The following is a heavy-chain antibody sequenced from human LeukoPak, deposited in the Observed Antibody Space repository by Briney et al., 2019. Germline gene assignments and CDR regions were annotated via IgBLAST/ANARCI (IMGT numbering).Heavy chain of an antibody. CDR2: IYHSGNT. CDR3: ARAYSSSWYWNWFDP. CDR1: GYSISSGYY. J-gene: IGHJ5*02. Sequence: PSETLSLTCTVSGYSISSGYYWGWIRQAPGKGLEWIGNIYHSGNTYYNPPLKSRVTVSMDTSKNQFSLKVNSVTAADTAFYYCARAYSSSWYWNWFDPWGQGTLVTVSS. V-gene: IGHV4-38-2*02. D-gene: IGHD6-13*01.